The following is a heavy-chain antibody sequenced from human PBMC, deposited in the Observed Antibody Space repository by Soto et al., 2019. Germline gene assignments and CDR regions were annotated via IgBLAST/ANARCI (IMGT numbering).Heavy chain of an antibody. V-gene: IGHV3-74*01. CDR3: ADLFGAPRH. D-gene: IGHD2-21*01. CDR1: GFTFSSYW. Sequence: GGSLRLSCAASGFTFSSYWMHWVRQAPGKGLVWVSRINSDGSITIYADSVKGRFTISRDNAKNTLYLQMNSLRAEDTAVYYCADLFGAPRHWGQGTLVTVSS. J-gene: IGHJ1*01. CDR2: INSDGSIT.